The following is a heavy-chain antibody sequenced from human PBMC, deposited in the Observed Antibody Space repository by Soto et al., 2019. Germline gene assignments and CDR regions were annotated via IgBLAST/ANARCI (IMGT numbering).Heavy chain of an antibody. D-gene: IGHD3-10*01. V-gene: IGHV3-66*01. CDR1: GFTVSSNY. Sequence: PGGSLRLSCAASGFTVSSNYMSWVRQAPGKGLEWVSVIYSGGSTYYADSVKGRFTISRDNSKNTLYLQMNSLRAEDTAVYYCAREGFMVRGAPYYYYGMDVWGQGTTVTVSS. CDR3: AREGFMVRGAPYYYYGMDV. J-gene: IGHJ6*02. CDR2: IYSGGST.